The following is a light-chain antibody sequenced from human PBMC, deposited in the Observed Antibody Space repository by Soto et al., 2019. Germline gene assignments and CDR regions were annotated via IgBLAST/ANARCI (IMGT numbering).Light chain of an antibody. J-gene: IGKJ1*01. Sequence: EIVLTQSPGTLSLSPGERATLSCRASQSVSTSYLNWYQQKPGQGPRLLIYGVSNRATGIPDRFSGRGSGTDFTLTISRLEPEDFAVYYCQQYSSSSWTFGQGTKVEVK. CDR1: QSVSTSY. V-gene: IGKV3-20*01. CDR3: QQYSSSSWT. CDR2: GVS.